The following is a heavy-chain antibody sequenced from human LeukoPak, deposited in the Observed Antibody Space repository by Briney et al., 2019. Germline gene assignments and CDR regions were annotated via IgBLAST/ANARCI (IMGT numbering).Heavy chain of an antibody. CDR3: ATFSGNYVFDY. CDR1: GGSINRSSKY. J-gene: IGHJ4*02. Sequence: PSETLSLTCSVSGGSINRSSKYWGWIRQSPGKGLEWIGSVYYSGSTDYNSSLTSRVTISVDTSKNHFSLKLSSVTAADTAVYYCATFSGNYVFDYWGQGTRVTVSS. CDR2: VYYSGST. D-gene: IGHD1-26*01. V-gene: IGHV4-39*02.